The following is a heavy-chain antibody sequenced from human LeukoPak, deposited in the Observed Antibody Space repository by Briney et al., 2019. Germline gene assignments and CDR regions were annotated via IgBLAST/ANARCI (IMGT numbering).Heavy chain of an antibody. V-gene: IGHV4-59*01. CDR1: GGSISGYY. CDR3: ARGPNWFDP. J-gene: IGHJ5*02. CDR2: ISYSGTT. Sequence: SETLSLTCTVSGGSISGYYWSWIRQPPGKGLEWIGYISYSGTTNYNPSLKSRVTISVDTSKNQFPLNLSSVTAADTAVYYCARGPNWFDPWGQGTLVTVSS.